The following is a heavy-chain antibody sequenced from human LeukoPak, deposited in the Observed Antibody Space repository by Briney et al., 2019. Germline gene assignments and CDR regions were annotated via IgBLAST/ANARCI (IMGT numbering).Heavy chain of an antibody. J-gene: IGHJ4*02. CDR3: AKSSSITIIVGGQLDY. D-gene: IGHD3-9*01. CDR2: ISYDGSNK. V-gene: IGHV3-30*18. Sequence: GGSLRLSCAASGFTFSSYGMHWVRQAPGKGLEWVAVISYDGSNKYYADSVKGRFTISRDNSKNTLYLQMNSLRAEDTAVYYCAKSSSITIIVGGQLDYWGQGTLVTVSS. CDR1: GFTFSSYG.